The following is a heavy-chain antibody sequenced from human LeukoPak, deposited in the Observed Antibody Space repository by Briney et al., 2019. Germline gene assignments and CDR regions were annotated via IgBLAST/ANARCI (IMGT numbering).Heavy chain of an antibody. V-gene: IGHV1-8*02. CDR2: MNPNSGNT. D-gene: IGHD2-2*01. J-gene: IGHJ6*03. Sequence: ASVKVSCKASGYTFISYDINWVRQVTGQGLEWMGWMNPNSGNTGYAQKFQGRVTMTEDTSTDTAYMELSSLRSEDTAVYYCATCSTSCLSDYYYYYMDVWGKGTTVTISS. CDR3: ATCSTSCLSDYYYYYMDV. CDR1: GYTFISYD.